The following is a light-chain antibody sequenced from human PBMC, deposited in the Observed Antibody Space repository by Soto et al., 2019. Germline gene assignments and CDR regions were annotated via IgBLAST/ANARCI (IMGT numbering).Light chain of an antibody. V-gene: IGKV3-11*01. CDR1: QSVSRY. J-gene: IGKJ1*01. Sequence: EIVLTQSPATLSLSPGERATLSCRASQSVSRYLAWYQQKPGQPPRLLIYDVSNRAAGIPARFRGSGSGTDFTLSISSLEPEDFAVYYCQQRTDRPPWTFGQGTKVDI. CDR2: DVS. CDR3: QQRTDRPPWT.